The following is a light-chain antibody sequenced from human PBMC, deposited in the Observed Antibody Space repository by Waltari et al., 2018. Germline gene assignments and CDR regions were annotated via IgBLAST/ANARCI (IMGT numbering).Light chain of an antibody. Sequence: QSVLTQQHSASGTPGQRVTISCSGSRSHIGSNYVYWYQQRPGTAPKLLIYRNNQRPSGVPDRFSGSKSGTSASLAISGLRSEDEADYYCAAWDDSLSGRVFGGGTKVTVL. CDR1: RSHIGSNY. CDR2: RNN. J-gene: IGLJ3*02. V-gene: IGLV1-47*01. CDR3: AAWDDSLSGRV.